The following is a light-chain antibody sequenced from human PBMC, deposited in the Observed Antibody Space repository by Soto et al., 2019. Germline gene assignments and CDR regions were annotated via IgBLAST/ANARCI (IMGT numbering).Light chain of an antibody. V-gene: IGKV3-20*01. CDR3: QQYGSSPSLT. Sequence: EFVLTQSPGTLSLSPGERATLSCRAIQSVSSSYLAWYQQKPGQAPRLLIYGASSRATGIPDRFSGSGSGTDFTLTISRLEPEDFAVYYCQQYGSSPSLTFGGGTEVDIK. J-gene: IGKJ4*01. CDR2: GAS. CDR1: QSVSSSY.